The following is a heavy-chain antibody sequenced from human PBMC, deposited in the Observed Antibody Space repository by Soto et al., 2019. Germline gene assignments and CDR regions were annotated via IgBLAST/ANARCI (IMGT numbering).Heavy chain of an antibody. V-gene: IGHV3-15*07. CDR2: IKSKTDGGTT. Sequence: EVQLVESGGGLVKPGGSLRLSCAASGFTFSNAWMNWVRQAPGKGLEWVGRIKSKTDGGTTDYAAPVKGRFTISRDDSKNRLYLQMNSLKTEDTAVYYCTTGFCSGGSCYYTSSPAFDIWGQGTMVTVSS. J-gene: IGHJ3*02. CDR1: GFTFSNAW. CDR3: TTGFCSGGSCYYTSSPAFDI. D-gene: IGHD2-15*01.